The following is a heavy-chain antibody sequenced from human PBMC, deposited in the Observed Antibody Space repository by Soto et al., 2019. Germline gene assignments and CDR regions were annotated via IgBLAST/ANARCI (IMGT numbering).Heavy chain of an antibody. Sequence: EVQLLESGGGLVQPGGSLRLSCAASGFRFSTYAMSWVRQAPGKGLEWVSGLFGGGDGIAYADSVKGRFTISRDNSHNMLYLQMHSLRAEDTAVYYCAKDRQHDGRWPFDHWGQGTLVTVSS. V-gene: IGHV3-23*01. CDR1: GFRFSTYA. CDR2: LFGGGDGI. D-gene: IGHD2-8*01. J-gene: IGHJ4*02. CDR3: AKDRQHDGRWPFDH.